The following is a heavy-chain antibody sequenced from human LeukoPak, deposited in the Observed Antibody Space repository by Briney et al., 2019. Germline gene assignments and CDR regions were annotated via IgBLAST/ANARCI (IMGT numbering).Heavy chain of an antibody. Sequence: GGSLRLSCAASGYTFSSSAMSWVRQAPGKGLEWVSSITDSGDGTYYADSVKGRFTISRDDSKNMLYLQMSSLRAEDTAVYYCAKDSPVATRWGQGTLVTVSS. V-gene: IGHV3-23*01. CDR1: GYTFSSSA. D-gene: IGHD2-15*01. CDR3: AKDSPVATR. CDR2: ITDSGDGT. J-gene: IGHJ4*02.